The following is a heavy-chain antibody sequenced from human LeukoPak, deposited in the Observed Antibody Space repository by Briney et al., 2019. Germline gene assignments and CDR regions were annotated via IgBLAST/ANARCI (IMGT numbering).Heavy chain of an antibody. D-gene: IGHD2-21*02. Sequence: PGGSLRLSCAASGFTFSSYWMHWVRQAPGKGLVWVSRINSDGSSTSYADSVKGRFTISRDNAKNTLYLQMNSLRAEDTAVYYCAKDHTIVVVTVPDYWGQGTLVTVSS. V-gene: IGHV3-74*01. J-gene: IGHJ4*02. CDR3: AKDHTIVVVTVPDY. CDR1: GFTFSSYW. CDR2: INSDGSST.